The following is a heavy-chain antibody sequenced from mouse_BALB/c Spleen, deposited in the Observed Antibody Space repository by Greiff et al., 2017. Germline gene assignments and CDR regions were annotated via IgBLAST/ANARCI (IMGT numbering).Heavy chain of an antibody. V-gene: IGHV1-77*01. D-gene: IGHD1-1*01. CDR2: IYPGSGNT. CDR1: GYTFTDYY. J-gene: IGHJ4*01. CDR3: ARYYYGSSLSMDY. Sequence: QVQLQQSGAELARPGASVKLSCKASGYTFTDYYINWVKQRTGQGLEWIGEIYPGSGNTYYNEKFKGKATLTADKSSSTAYMQLSSLTSEDSAVYFCARYYYGSSLSMDYWGQGTSVTVSS.